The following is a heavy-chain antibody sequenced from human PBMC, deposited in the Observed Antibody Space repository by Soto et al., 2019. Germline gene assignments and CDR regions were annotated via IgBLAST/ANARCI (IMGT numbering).Heavy chain of an antibody. D-gene: IGHD3-10*01. CDR2: INPNSGGT. V-gene: IGHV1-2*04. J-gene: IGHJ6*02. CDR1: GYTFTGYY. Sequence: GASVKVSCKASGYTFTGYYMHWVRQAPGQGLEWMGWINPNSGGTNYAQKFQGWVTMTRDTSISTAYMELSRLRSDDTAVYYCARSRGVRYYYGMDVWGQGTTVTVSS. CDR3: ARSRGVRYYYGMDV.